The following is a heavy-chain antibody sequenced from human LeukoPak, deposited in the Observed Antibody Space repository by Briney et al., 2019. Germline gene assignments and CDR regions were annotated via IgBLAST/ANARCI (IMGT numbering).Heavy chain of an antibody. V-gene: IGHV3-30*04. J-gene: IGHJ4*02. CDR1: GFTFSSYA. Sequence: GGSLRLSCAASGFTFSSYAMHWVRQAPGKGLEWVAVISYDGSNKYYADSVKGRFTISRDNSKNTLYLQMNSLRAEDTAVYYCARDLYYGSGNRYWGQGTLVTVSS. D-gene: IGHD3-10*01. CDR3: ARDLYYGSGNRY. CDR2: ISYDGSNK.